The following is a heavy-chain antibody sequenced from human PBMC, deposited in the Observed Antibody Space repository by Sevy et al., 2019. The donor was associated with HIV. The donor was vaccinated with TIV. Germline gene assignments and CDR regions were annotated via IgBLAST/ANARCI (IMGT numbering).Heavy chain of an antibody. CDR1: GFTFSTYW. J-gene: IGHJ5*01. CDR2: IKQDGTDE. Sequence: GGSLRLSCAASGFTFSTYWMTWVRQAPGKGLEWVANIKQDGTDEEYVDSVEGRFTISRDNAKKTLYLRLDSLRAEDTAVYFCARALADWGSFHYSAWGHGTLVTVSS. CDR3: ARALADWGSFHYSA. D-gene: IGHD3-16*02. V-gene: IGHV3-7*01.